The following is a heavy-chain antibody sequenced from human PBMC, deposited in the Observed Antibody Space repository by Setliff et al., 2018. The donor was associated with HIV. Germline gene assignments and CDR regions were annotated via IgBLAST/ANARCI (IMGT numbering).Heavy chain of an antibody. CDR2: ISSSSSYI. D-gene: IGHD3-16*01. Sequence: KPGGSLRLSCAASGFTFSSYSMNWVRQAPGKGLEWVSSISSSSSYIYYTDSVKGRFTISRDNSKNTVHLDMNTLRADDTAVYYCAKGGTFFQHWGQGTLVTVSS. CDR3: AKGGTFFQH. CDR1: GFTFSSYS. V-gene: IGHV3-21*04. J-gene: IGHJ1*01.